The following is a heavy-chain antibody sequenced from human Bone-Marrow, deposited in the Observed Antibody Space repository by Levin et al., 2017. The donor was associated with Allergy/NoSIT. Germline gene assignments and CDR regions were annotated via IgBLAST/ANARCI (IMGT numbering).Heavy chain of an antibody. J-gene: IGHJ4*02. D-gene: IGHD3/OR15-3a*01. CDR3: ARDPTYVWTGYRDGAGLNDY. V-gene: IGHV3-33*01. Sequence: RPGGSLRLSCAASGFSFTNFGMNWVRQAPGKGLEWVAVISFGGSDKYYADSVKGRFTISSDSSKNTLYLEMNSLRAEDTAMYYCARDPTYVWTGYRDGAGLNDYWGQGTLVTVSS. CDR2: ISFGGSDK. CDR1: GFSFTNFG.